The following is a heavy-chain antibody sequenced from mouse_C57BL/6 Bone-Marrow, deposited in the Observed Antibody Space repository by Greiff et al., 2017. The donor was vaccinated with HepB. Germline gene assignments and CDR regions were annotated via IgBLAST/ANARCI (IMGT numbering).Heavy chain of an antibody. CDR1: GFTFSNYW. CDR2: IRLKSDNYAT. CDR3: TAPIYYDYDEGFAY. V-gene: IGHV6-3*01. Sequence: EVQLQQSGGGLVQPGGSMKLSCVASGFTFSNYWMNWVRQSPEKGLEWVAQIRLKSDNYATHYAESVKGRFTISRDDSKSSVYLQMNNLRAEDTGIYYCTAPIYYDYDEGFAYWGQGTLVTVSA. J-gene: IGHJ3*01. D-gene: IGHD2-4*01.